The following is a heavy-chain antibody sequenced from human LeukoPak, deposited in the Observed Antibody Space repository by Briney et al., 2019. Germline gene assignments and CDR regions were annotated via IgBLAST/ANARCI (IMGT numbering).Heavy chain of an antibody. CDR1: GFTFDDYA. Sequence: QAGGSLRLSCAASGFTFDDYAMHWVRQAPGKGLEWVSGISWNSGSIGYADSVKGRFTISRDNAKNSLYLQMNSLRAGDTALYYCAKAAGTSFDYWGQGTLVTVSS. CDR2: ISWNSGSI. D-gene: IGHD1-7*01. CDR3: AKAAGTSFDY. J-gene: IGHJ4*02. V-gene: IGHV3-9*01.